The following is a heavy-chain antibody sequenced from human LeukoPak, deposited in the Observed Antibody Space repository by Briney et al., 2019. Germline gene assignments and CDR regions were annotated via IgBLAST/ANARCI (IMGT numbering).Heavy chain of an antibody. D-gene: IGHD2-2*01. Sequence: GGSLRLSCAASGFTFSSYGMHWVRQAPGKGLEWVAVIWYDGSNEYYADSVKGRFTISRDNSKNTLYLQMNSLRAEDTAVYYCARATDIVVVPTPYNYGMDVWGQGTTVTVSS. CDR2: IWYDGSNE. J-gene: IGHJ6*02. CDR3: ARATDIVVVPTPYNYGMDV. CDR1: GFTFSSYG. V-gene: IGHV3-33*01.